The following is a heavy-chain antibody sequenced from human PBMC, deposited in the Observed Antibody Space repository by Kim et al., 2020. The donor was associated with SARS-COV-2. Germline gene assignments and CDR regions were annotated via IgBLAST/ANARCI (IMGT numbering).Heavy chain of an antibody. Sequence: SETLSLTCTVSGGSISSYYWSWIRQPPGKGLEWIGYIYYSGSTNYNPSLKSRVTISVDTSKNQFSLKLSSVTAADTAVYYCASIENNWNHFDYWGQGTLVTVSS. CDR1: GGSISSYY. D-gene: IGHD1-20*01. V-gene: IGHV4-59*08. CDR3: ASIENNWNHFDY. CDR2: IYYSGST. J-gene: IGHJ4*02.